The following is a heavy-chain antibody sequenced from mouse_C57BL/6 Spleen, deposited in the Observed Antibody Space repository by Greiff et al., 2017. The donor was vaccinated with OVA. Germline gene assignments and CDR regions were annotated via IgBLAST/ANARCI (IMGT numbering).Heavy chain of an antibody. D-gene: IGHD4-1*01. CDR2: ISYSGST. J-gene: IGHJ4*01. CDR1: GYSITSDY. V-gene: IGHV3-8*01. CDR3: ARYRGGTGKDYAMDY. Sequence: EVMLVESGPGLAKPSQTLSLTCSVTGYSITSDYWNWIRKFPGNKLEYMGYISYSGSTYYNPSLKSRISITRDTSKNQYYLQLNSVTTEDTATYYCARYRGGTGKDYAMDYWGQGTSVTVSS.